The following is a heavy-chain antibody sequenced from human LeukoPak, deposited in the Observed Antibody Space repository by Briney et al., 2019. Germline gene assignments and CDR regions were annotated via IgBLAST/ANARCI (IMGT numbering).Heavy chain of an antibody. D-gene: IGHD3-10*01. J-gene: IGHJ2*01. CDR1: GYTFTNYD. CDR3: ARGRVVWFGAGWYYDL. Sequence: ASVKVSFKASGYTFTNYDFNWVRQATGQGLEWMGWVSPTSGKTEYAQKFRGRVTMTRNASISTVYMELNSLRSEDTAVYYCARGRVVWFGAGWYYDLWGRGTLVTVSS. V-gene: IGHV1-8*01. CDR2: VSPTSGKT.